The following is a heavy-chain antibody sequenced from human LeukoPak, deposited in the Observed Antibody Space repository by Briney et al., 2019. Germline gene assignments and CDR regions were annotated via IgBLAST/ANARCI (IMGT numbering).Heavy chain of an antibody. Sequence: GGSLRLSCAASGFTFSSYWMHWVRQAPGKGLVWVSNINSDGSTTTYADSVKGRFTISRDNAENTLYLQMNSLRAEDTAVYYCARGWGSNVYASAFDVWGQGTMVTVSS. CDR3: ARGWGSNVYASAFDV. D-gene: IGHD3-16*01. CDR2: INSDGSTT. J-gene: IGHJ3*01. CDR1: GFTFSSYW. V-gene: IGHV3-74*01.